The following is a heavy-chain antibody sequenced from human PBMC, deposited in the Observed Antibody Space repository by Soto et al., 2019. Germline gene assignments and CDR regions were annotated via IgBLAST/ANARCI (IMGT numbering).Heavy chain of an antibody. CDR1: GFTFSSYA. CDR2: ISGSGGRT. Sequence: EVQLLESGGGLVQPGGSLRLSCAASGFTFSSYAMSWVRQAPGKGLEWVSAISGSGGRTYYADSVKGRFTISRDNSKNTLYLQMNSLRAEDTAVYYCAKTMGVLRFLEWLGYGEVDYGGQGTLVTVAS. CDR3: AKTMGVLRFLEWLGYGEVDY. D-gene: IGHD3-3*01. V-gene: IGHV3-23*01. J-gene: IGHJ4*02.